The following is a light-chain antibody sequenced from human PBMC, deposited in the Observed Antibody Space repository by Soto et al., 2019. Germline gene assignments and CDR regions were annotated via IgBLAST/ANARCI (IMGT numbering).Light chain of an antibody. CDR1: QSISSY. CDR3: LQDHDDSWT. CDR2: AAS. Sequence: DIQMTQSPSSLSASVGDRVTITCRASQSISSYLNWYQQKPGKAPKLLIYAASSLQSGVPSTFSGSGSGTDFTLTVSSLQPEDFATYYCLQDHDDSWTFGQGTKVDIK. J-gene: IGKJ1*01. V-gene: IGKV1-39*01.